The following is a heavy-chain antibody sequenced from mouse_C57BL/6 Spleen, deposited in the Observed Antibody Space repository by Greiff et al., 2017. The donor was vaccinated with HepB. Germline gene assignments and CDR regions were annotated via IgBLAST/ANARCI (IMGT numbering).Heavy chain of an antibody. Sequence: EVQLQQSGPELVKPGASVKISCKASGYSFTGYYMNWVKQSPEKRLEWIGEINPSTGGTTYNQKFKAKATLTVDKSSSTAYMQLKSLTAEDSAVYYCARFGEGNDIDYWGQGTTLTVSS. CDR2: INPSTGGT. CDR3: ARFGEGNDIDY. CDR1: GYSFTGYY. D-gene: IGHD2-12*01. J-gene: IGHJ2*01. V-gene: IGHV1-42*01.